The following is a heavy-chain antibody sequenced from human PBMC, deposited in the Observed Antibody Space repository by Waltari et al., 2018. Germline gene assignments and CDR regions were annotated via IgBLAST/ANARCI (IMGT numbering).Heavy chain of an antibody. CDR3: ARRSATIKGGTFDS. D-gene: IGHD4-17*01. V-gene: IGHV1-8*01. CDR2: MNPNSGNT. J-gene: IGHJ4*02. Sequence: QVHLVQSGAEVKKPGASVKVSCKASGYNFTTSDLNWVRQATGQGLEWMGWMNPNSGNTDFAQKFLFRITMTRDVSLNTAYMELSGLTSEDTAVYFCARRSATIKGGTFDSWGQGTLVTVSS. CDR1: GYNFTTSD.